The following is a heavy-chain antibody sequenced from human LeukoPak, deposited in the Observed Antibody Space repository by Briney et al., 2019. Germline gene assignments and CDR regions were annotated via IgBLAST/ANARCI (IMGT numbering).Heavy chain of an antibody. V-gene: IGHV4-59*11. J-gene: IGHJ3*02. CDR1: GGSMIDHY. CDR2: MHHSGKA. CDR3: ARDTHEYGSGSYYDDTFDS. Sequence: SETLSLTCTVSGGSMIDHYWSWVRQPPGKGLEWVGYMHHSGKANSNPSLKSRVTISVDTSKNQVSLKLSSVTAADSAVYYCARDTHEYGSGSYYDDTFDSWGQGTLVTVSS. D-gene: IGHD3-10*01.